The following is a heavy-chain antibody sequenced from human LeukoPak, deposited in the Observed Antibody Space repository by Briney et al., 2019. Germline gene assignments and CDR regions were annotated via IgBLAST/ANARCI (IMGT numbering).Heavy chain of an antibody. Sequence: ASVKVSCKASGYTFTGSYIHWVRQAPGQGLEWMGWIIPNSGGTNYAQKFQGRVTMTRDTSISTAYMELSRLRSDDTAVYYCARDLQSRSGDYWGQGTLVTVSS. V-gene: IGHV1-2*02. CDR3: ARDLQSRSGDY. J-gene: IGHJ4*02. CDR1: GYTFTGSY. CDR2: IIPNSGGT.